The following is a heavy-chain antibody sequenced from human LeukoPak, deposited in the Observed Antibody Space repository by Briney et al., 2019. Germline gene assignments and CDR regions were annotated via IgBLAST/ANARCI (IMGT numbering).Heavy chain of an antibody. V-gene: IGHV3-64*01. CDR1: GFTFSSYA. J-gene: IGHJ4*02. CDR2: ISSNGGST. D-gene: IGHD2-15*01. CDR3: ARTMVVAAYFDY. Sequence: GGSLRLSCAASGFTFSSYAMHWVRQAPGKGLEYVSAISSNGGSTYYANSVKGRFTISRDNSKNTLYLQMGSLRAEDMAVYYCARTMVVAAYFDYWGQGTLVTVSS.